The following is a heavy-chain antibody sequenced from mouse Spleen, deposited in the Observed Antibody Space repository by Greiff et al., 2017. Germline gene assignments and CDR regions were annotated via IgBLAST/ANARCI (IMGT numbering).Heavy chain of an antibody. J-gene: IGHJ4*01. CDR2: ISSGGGNT. V-gene: IGHV5-9*04. CDR1: GFTFSSYA. D-gene: IGHD2-4*01. Sequence: EVKLMESGGGLVKLGGSLKLSCAASGFTFSSYAMSWVRQTPEKRLEWVATISSGGGNTYYPDSVKGRFTISRDNAKNTLYLQMSSLKSEDTAMYYCARRGYDYPYYYAMDYWGQGTSVTVSS. CDR3: ARRGYDYPYYYAMDY.